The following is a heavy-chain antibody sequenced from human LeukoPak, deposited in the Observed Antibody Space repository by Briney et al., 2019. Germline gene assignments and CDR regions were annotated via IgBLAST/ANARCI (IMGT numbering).Heavy chain of an antibody. CDR1: GYSFTSYW. V-gene: IGHV5-51*01. D-gene: IGHD3-22*01. CDR3: ARHQGTYYYDSSGYYTPDY. J-gene: IGHJ4*02. CDR2: IYPGDSDT. Sequence: KISCKGSGYSFTSYWIGWVRQMPGKGLEWMGIIYPGDSDTRYSPSFQGQVTISADKSISTAYLQWSSLKASDTAMYYCARHQGTYYYDSSGYYTPDYWGQGTLVTVSS.